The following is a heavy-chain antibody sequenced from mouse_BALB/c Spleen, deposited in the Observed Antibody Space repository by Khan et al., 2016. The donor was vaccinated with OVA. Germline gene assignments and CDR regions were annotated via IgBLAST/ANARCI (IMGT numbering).Heavy chain of an antibody. J-gene: IGHJ3*01. D-gene: IGHD2-4*01. CDR1: GYSITSEYA. Sequence: EVQLQESGPGLVKPSQSLSLTCTVTGYSITSEYAWNWIRRFPGNKLEWMGYINYSGSTRSNPSLKSRTSITRDTSKNQFFLQLNSVTTEDTATYYCTRKDYYDYDPFPYWGQGTLVTVSA. V-gene: IGHV3-2*02. CDR2: INYSGST. CDR3: TRKDYYDYDPFPY.